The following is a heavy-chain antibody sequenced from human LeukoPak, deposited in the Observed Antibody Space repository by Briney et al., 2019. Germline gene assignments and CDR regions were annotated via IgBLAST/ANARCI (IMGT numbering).Heavy chain of an antibody. Sequence: PSETLSLTCTVSGGSISRYYWSWIRQPPGKGLEWIGYIYYSGSTNYNTSLKSRVTISVDTSKNQFSLKLSSVTAADTAVYYCARGSAYYYDSSGYSTFDYWGQGTLVTVSS. CDR2: IYYSGST. CDR1: GGSISRYY. D-gene: IGHD3-22*01. V-gene: IGHV4-59*01. J-gene: IGHJ4*02. CDR3: ARGSAYYYDSSGYSTFDY.